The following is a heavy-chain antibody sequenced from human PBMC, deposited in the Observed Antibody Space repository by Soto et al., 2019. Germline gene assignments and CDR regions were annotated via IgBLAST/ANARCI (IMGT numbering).Heavy chain of an antibody. V-gene: IGHV3-30-3*01. Sequence: GGSLRLSCAASGFTFSSYAMHWVRQAPGKGLEWVAVISYDGSNKYYADSVKGRFTISRDNSKNTLYLQMNSLRAEDTAVYYCAKGDSSGSVDYWGQGTLVTVSS. J-gene: IGHJ4*02. CDR2: ISYDGSNK. D-gene: IGHD6-19*01. CDR1: GFTFSSYA. CDR3: AKGDSSGSVDY.